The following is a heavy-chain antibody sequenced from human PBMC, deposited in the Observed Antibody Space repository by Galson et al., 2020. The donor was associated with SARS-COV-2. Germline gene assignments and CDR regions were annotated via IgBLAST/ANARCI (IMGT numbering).Heavy chain of an antibody. CDR2: TYYRSKWTN. V-gene: IGHV6-1*01. J-gene: IGHJ4*02. CDR1: GDNVSSHRAP. D-gene: IGHD1-1*01. CDR3: EREPSDWTFFDY. Sequence: SQTLSLTCAISGDNVSSHRAPWNWIRPSPSNGLESLGRTYYRSKWTNDYAVSMRGQLIIHPDTSETQFSLQLDCVTHEDTAVYYCEREPSDWTFFDYWGQGTLVTVSS.